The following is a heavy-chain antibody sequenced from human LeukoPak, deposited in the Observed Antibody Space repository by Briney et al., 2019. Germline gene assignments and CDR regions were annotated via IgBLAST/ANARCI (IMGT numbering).Heavy chain of an antibody. J-gene: IGHJ6*02. CDR1: GSTFTSYY. Sequence: ASVKVSCKPSGSTFTSYYIHWVRQAPGQGLEGRGIINASSGATNYAQKCQGRVTMTRDTSTSTGYRGLSSRTAGETTEYYSAKAPHFYYYYGMHVWRQGTTVTVPS. V-gene: IGHV1-46*03. CDR3: AKAPHFYYYYGMHV. CDR2: INASSGAT.